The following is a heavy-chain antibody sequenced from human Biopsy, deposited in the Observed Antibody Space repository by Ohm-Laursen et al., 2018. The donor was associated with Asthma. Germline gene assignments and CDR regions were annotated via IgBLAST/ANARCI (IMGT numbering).Heavy chain of an antibody. V-gene: IGHV4-61*01. D-gene: IGHD2-15*01. CDR1: GGSVSSGSYY. J-gene: IGHJ2*01. CDR2: MSYSGST. Sequence: TLSCTCAVSGGSVSSGSYYWSWLRKPPGKGPARASYMSYSGSTDYNPSLKSRLTKSMDTSKNQFSQKLSSETAADTAVYYCARVPSTLRYFDLWGRGTLVTVSS. CDR3: ARVPSTLRYFDL.